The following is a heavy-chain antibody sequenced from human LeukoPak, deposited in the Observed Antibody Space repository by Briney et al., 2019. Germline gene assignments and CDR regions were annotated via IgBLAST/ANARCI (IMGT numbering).Heavy chain of an antibody. J-gene: IGHJ4*02. D-gene: IGHD2/OR15-2a*01. CDR2: FYPGDSNT. CDR1: GYTFTNYW. Sequence: GESLKISCKASGYTFTNYWIGWVRQMPGKGLEWMGIFYPGDSNTRYNPSFQGQVTFSADKSVNTAYLQWSSLRASDTAIYYCARLSITTSLRLYYFDYWGQGTLVTVPS. V-gene: IGHV5-51*01. CDR3: ARLSITTSLRLYYFDY.